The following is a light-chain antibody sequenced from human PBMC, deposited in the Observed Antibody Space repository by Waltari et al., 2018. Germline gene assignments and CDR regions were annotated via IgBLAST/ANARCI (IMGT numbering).Light chain of an antibody. CDR1: SSDVGGYNY. Sequence: QSALTQPRSVSGSPGQSVTISCTGTSSDVGGYNYVSWYQQHPDKAPKLICYDINKRPSGVPDRFSGSKSGNTASLTISGLQAEDEADYYCCSYVGSNIYWVFGGGTKLTVL. CDR2: DIN. V-gene: IGLV2-11*01. CDR3: CSYVGSNIYWV. J-gene: IGLJ3*02.